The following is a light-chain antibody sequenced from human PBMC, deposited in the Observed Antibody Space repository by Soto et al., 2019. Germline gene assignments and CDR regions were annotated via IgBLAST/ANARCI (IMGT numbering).Light chain of an antibody. CDR2: GAS. CDR1: QTVSITY. CDR3: QQYHNLWA. V-gene: IGKV3-20*01. J-gene: IGKJ1*01. Sequence: PGESATLSCRASQTVSITYLTWYQQKPGQAPRLLIFGASKRATGIPDRFSGSGSGRDFTLTISGLEPEDFAVYYCQQYHNLWAFGQGTKVDIK.